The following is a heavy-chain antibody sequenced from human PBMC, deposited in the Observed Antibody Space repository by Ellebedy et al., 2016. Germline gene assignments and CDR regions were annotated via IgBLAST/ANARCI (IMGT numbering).Heavy chain of an antibody. CDR3: ARDAVYYDSSGYPRANDY. CDR1: GFTFSSYA. Sequence: GGSLRLSCAASGFTFSSYAMSWVRQAPGKGLEWVSVIYSGGSTYYADSVKGRFTISRDNSKNTLYLQMNSLRAEDTAVYYCARDAVYYDSSGYPRANDYWGQGTLVTVSS. CDR2: IYSGGST. J-gene: IGHJ4*02. V-gene: IGHV3-53*01. D-gene: IGHD3-22*01.